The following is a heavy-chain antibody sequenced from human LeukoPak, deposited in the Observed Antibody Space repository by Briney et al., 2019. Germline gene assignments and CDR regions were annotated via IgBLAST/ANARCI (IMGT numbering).Heavy chain of an antibody. V-gene: IGHV3-53*05. J-gene: IGHJ3*02. Sequence: GGSLRLSCAASGFTVSSNYMSWVRQAPGKGLEWVSVIYSGGSTYYADSVKGRFTISRDNSKNSLYLQMNSLRTEDTALYYCASGDTMIVVPLDAFDIWGQGTMVTVPS. CDR3: ASGDTMIVVPLDAFDI. CDR1: GFTVSSNY. CDR2: IYSGGST. D-gene: IGHD3-22*01.